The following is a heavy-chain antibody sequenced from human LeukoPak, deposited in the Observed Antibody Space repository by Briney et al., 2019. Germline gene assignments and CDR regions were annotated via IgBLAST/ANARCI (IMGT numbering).Heavy chain of an antibody. J-gene: IGHJ4*02. CDR1: GGSITSDYYY. CDR2: IYSSGST. Sequence: SETLSLTCTVSGGSITSDYYYWSWIRQPAGKGLEWIGRIYSSGSTNYNPSLKSRVTISVDTSKNQFSLKLSSVTAADTAVYYCARVDDYGSGDLYFDYWGQGTLVTVSS. D-gene: IGHD3-10*01. CDR3: ARVDDYGSGDLYFDY. V-gene: IGHV4-61*10.